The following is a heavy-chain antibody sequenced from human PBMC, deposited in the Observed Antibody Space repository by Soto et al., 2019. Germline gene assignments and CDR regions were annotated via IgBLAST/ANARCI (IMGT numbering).Heavy chain of an antibody. CDR2: ISYDGSNK. V-gene: IGHV3-30*18. D-gene: IGHD3-3*01. Sequence: GGSLRLSCAASGFTFSSYGMHWVRQAPGKGLEWVAVISYDGSNKYYADSVKGRFTISRDNSKNTLYLQMNSLRAEDTAVYYCAKGLGVLYYDFWSGQRRAAFDIWGQGTMVTVSS. CDR1: GFTFSSYG. J-gene: IGHJ3*02. CDR3: AKGLGVLYYDFWSGQRRAAFDI.